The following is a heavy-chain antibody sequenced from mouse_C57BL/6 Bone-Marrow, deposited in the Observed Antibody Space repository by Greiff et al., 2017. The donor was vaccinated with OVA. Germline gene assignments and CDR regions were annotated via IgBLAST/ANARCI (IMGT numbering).Heavy chain of an antibody. V-gene: IGHV5-12*01. D-gene: IGHD1-1*01. Sequence: EVHLVESGGGLVQPGGSLKLSCAASGFTFSDYYMYWVRQTPEQRLEWVAYISNGGGSTYYPDTIKGRFTISSDNAKNTLYLQMSRLKSEDTAMDYCARQYYGSRGWFAYWGQGTLVTVSA. J-gene: IGHJ3*01. CDR3: ARQYYGSRGWFAY. CDR1: GFTFSDYY. CDR2: ISNGGGST.